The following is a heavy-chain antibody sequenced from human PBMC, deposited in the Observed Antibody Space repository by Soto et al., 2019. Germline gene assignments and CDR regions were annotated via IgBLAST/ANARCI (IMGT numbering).Heavy chain of an antibody. J-gene: IGHJ3*02. CDR1: GYSFTSYW. CDR2: IYPGDSDT. CDR3: ARQPPEYSGYDDAFDI. V-gene: IGHV5-51*01. D-gene: IGHD5-12*01. Sequence: GESLKISCKGSGYSFTSYWIGWVRQMPGKGLEWMGIIYPGDSDTRYSPSFQGQVTISADKSISTAYLQWSSLKASDTAMYYCARQPPEYSGYDDAFDIWGQGTMVTVSS.